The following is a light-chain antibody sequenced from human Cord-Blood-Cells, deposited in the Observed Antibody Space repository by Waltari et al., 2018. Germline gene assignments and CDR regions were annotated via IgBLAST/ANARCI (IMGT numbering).Light chain of an antibody. CDR2: WAS. CDR1: QSVLYSSNNKNY. CDR3: QQDYSTPWT. Sequence: DIVMTQSPDSLAVSLGERATINCKSSQSVLYSSNNKNYLAWYQQKPGQPPKLLIYWASTRESGVPDRFSCSGSWTDFTLTISSLQAEDVAVYYCQQDYSTPWTFGQGTKVEIK. V-gene: IGKV4-1*01. J-gene: IGKJ1*01.